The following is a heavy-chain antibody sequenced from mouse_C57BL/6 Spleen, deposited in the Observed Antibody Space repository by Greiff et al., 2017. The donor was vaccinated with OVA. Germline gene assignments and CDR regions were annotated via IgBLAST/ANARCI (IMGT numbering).Heavy chain of an antibody. CDR2: IDPSDSYT. J-gene: IGHJ4*01. CDR3: ARRGGSSYYYAMDY. D-gene: IGHD1-1*01. Sequence: QVHVKQPGAELVMPGASVKLSCKASGYTFTSYWMHWVKQRPGQGLEWIGEIDPSDSYTNYNQKFKGKSTLTVDKSSSTAYMQLSSLTSEDSAVYYCARRGGSSYYYAMDYWGQGTSVTVSS. V-gene: IGHV1-69*01. CDR1: GYTFTSYW.